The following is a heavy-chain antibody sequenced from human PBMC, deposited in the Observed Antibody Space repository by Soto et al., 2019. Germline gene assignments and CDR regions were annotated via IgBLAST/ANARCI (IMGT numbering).Heavy chain of an antibody. J-gene: IGHJ4*02. D-gene: IGHD3-9*01. CDR2: IYYSGST. CDR3: ASSYYDILTGFPGWYDY. CDR1: GGSISSSSYY. V-gene: IGHV4-39*01. Sequence: SETLSLSCTVSGGSISSSSYYWGWIRQPPGKGLEWIGSIYYSGSTYYNPSLKSRVTISVDTSENQFSLKLSSVTAADTAVYYCASSYYDILTGFPGWYDYWGQGTLVTVSS.